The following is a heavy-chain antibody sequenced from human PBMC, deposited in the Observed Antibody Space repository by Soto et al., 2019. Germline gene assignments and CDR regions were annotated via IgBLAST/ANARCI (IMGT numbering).Heavy chain of an antibody. CDR2: ISYDGSEK. Sequence: QVQLVESGGGVVQPGRSLRLSCAASRFTFRNYGMHWVRQAPGKALEWVAIISYDGSEKYYADSVKSRFTISRDNSKNTLYLQMNSPRVEDTAVYYCAKAPRPGSSWFDYWGQGTLVTVSS. D-gene: IGHD6-13*01. CDR3: AKAPRPGSSWFDY. J-gene: IGHJ4*02. CDR1: RFTFRNYG. V-gene: IGHV3-30*18.